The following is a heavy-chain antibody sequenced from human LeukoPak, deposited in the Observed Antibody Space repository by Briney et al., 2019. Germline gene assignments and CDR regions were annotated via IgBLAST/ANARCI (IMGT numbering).Heavy chain of an antibody. CDR3: AKWVDTAMALIRYYYYYMDV. V-gene: IGHV3-30*02. CDR1: GFTFSSYG. D-gene: IGHD5-18*01. Sequence: GGSLRLSCAASGFTFSSYGMHWVRQAPGKGLEWVAFIRYDGSNKYYADSVKGRFTISRDNSKNTLYLQMNSLRAEDTAVYYCAKWVDTAMALIRYYYYYMDVWGKGTTVTVSS. CDR2: IRYDGSNK. J-gene: IGHJ6*03.